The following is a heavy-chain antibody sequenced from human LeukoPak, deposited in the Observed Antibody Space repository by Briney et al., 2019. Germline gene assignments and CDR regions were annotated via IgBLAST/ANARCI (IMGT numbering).Heavy chain of an antibody. CDR1: GGSFSDYF. Sequence: SETLSLTCAVYGGSFSDYFWGWIRQPPGKGLEWMGEINHSGRTYYNPSLKSRVTISVDTSKNQFSLNLSSVTAADTAVYYCARGVVVVPAAIHYGMEVWGQGTTVTVSS. CDR3: ARGVVVVPAAIHYGMEV. D-gene: IGHD2-2*01. CDR2: INHSGRT. J-gene: IGHJ6*02. V-gene: IGHV4-34*01.